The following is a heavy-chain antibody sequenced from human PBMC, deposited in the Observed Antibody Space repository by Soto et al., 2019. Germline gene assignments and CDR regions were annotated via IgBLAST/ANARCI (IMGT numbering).Heavy chain of an antibody. J-gene: IGHJ4*02. CDR3: ARDASITTSYLPY. CDR2: ISWNSGNI. D-gene: IGHD1-1*01. V-gene: IGHV3-9*01. CDR1: GFTFDDYA. Sequence: EVQLVESGGGSVQPGRSLRLSCVTSGFTFDDYAMHWVRQAPGKGLEWVSSISWNSGNIDYADSVKGRFTVSRDNARNSLYLHMDSLRSEDTALYYCARDASITTSYLPYWGQGTLVTVSS.